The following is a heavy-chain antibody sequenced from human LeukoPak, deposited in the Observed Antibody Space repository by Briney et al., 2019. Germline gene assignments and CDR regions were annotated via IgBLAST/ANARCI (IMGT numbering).Heavy chain of an antibody. V-gene: IGHV3-66*01. Sequence: GGSLRLSCAASGFTVSSYYMSWVRQAPGKGLEWVSVIYTGGSTYYADSVKGRFTISRDNSKNTLYLQMNSLRAEDTAVYYCARGGHTEADAFDIWGQGTMVTVSS. CDR2: IYTGGST. J-gene: IGHJ3*02. CDR1: GFTVSSYY. D-gene: IGHD2-2*02. CDR3: ARGGHTEADAFDI.